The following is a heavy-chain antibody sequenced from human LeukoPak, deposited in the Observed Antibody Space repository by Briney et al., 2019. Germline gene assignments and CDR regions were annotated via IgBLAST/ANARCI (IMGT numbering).Heavy chain of an antibody. D-gene: IGHD3-16*01. J-gene: IGHJ4*02. V-gene: IGHV1-18*03. CDR3: AREDYLRVRFGSKAYFDH. CDR1: GYTFTSYG. CDR2: ISAYNGNT. Sequence: ASVKVSCKASGYTFTSYGISWVRQAPGQGLEWMGWISAYNGNTNYAQKLQGRITITRDTSANTVYMEMTSLRSDDMAVYYCAREDYLRVRFGSKAYFDHWGQGTQVTVSS.